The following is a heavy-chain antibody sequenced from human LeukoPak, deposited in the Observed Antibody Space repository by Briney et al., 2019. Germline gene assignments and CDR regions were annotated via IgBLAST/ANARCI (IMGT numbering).Heavy chain of an antibody. CDR2: IYYIGST. V-gene: IGHV4-59*01. CDR1: GGCISSYY. D-gene: IGHD2-15*01. CDR3: AREASGYCSGGSCYSGWFDP. J-gene: IGHJ5*02. Sequence: SVTLSLTCIVSGGCISSYYWCWIRQPPGKGMEWIGYIYYIGSTNYNPSLKSRVTISVDTSKNQFSLKLSSVTAADTVVYYCAREASGYCSGGSCYSGWFDPWGQGSLVTVSS.